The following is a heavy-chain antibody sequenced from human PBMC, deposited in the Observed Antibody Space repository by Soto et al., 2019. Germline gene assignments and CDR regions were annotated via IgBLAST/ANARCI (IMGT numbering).Heavy chain of an antibody. CDR1: GFTFSGSA. Sequence: EVQLVESGGGLVQPGGSLKLSCAASGFTFSGSAMHWVRQASGKGLEWLGRIRSNANSYATAYAASVKGRFTISRDDSKNTAYLQMNSLKTEDTAVYYCTAMTTVTTGDYWGQGTLVTVSS. D-gene: IGHD4-17*01. CDR2: IRSNANSYAT. CDR3: TAMTTVTTGDY. J-gene: IGHJ4*02. V-gene: IGHV3-73*01.